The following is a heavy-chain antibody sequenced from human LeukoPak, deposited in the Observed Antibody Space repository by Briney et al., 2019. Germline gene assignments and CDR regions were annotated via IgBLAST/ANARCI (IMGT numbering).Heavy chain of an antibody. J-gene: IGHJ4*02. CDR2: INHSGST. CDR3: ARGSHFWSGYRTYYFDY. V-gene: IGHV4-34*01. D-gene: IGHD3-3*02. CDR1: GGSFSGYY. Sequence: SETLSLTCAVYGGSFSGYYWSWIRQPPGKGLEWIGEINHSGSTNCNPSLKGRVTISVDTSKNQFSLKLSSVTAADTAVYYCARGSHFWSGYRTYYFDYWGQGTLVTVSS.